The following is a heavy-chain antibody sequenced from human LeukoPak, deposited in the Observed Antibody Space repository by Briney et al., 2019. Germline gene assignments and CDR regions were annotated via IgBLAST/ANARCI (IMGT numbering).Heavy chain of an antibody. J-gene: IGHJ1*01. Sequence: GESLKISCKGSGYSFTSYWIGWVRQMPGKGLEWMGIIYPGDSDTRYSPSFQGQVTISADKSISTAYLQWSSLEASDTAMYYCARLPPAAAGYDSSGYYFDRQYFQHWGQGTLVTVSS. D-gene: IGHD3-22*01. V-gene: IGHV5-51*01. CDR1: GYSFTSYW. CDR3: ARLPPAAAGYDSSGYYFDRQYFQH. CDR2: IYPGDSDT.